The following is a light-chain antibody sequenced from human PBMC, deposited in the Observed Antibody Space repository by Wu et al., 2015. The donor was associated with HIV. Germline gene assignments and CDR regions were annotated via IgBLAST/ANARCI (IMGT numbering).Light chain of an antibody. CDR2: KAS. J-gene: IGKJ2*03. Sequence: DIQMTQSPSTLSASVGDRVTITCRASQSISSWVAWYQQKPGKAPKLLIYKASSLESGVPSRFSGSGSETEFTLTISSLQPDDFATYYCQQYNSYPYSFAQGTKLEIK. CDR1: QSISSW. V-gene: IGKV1-5*03. CDR3: QQYNSYPYS.